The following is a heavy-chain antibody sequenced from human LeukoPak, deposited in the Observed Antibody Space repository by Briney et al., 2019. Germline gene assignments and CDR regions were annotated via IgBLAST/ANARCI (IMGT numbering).Heavy chain of an antibody. D-gene: IGHD4-11*01. V-gene: IGHV3-21*01. CDR2: ISSSGSLI. Sequence: PGGSLRLSCAASGFSFTTYRMHWVRQAPGKGLEWVSSISSSGSLIKYADSLRGRFTISRDNAKNSVYLQMNSLTAEDTAVYYCARMPSYSNYAFYLMDVWGKGTTVTVSS. CDR3: ARMPSYSNYAFYLMDV. CDR1: GFSFTTYR. J-gene: IGHJ6*03.